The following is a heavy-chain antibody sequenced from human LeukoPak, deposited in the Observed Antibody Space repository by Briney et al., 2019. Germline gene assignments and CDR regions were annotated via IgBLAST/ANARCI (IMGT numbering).Heavy chain of an antibody. D-gene: IGHD4-17*01. CDR3: ARVGPFNDYGDYDEDAFDI. CDR2: ISGSGGST. Sequence: AGGSLRLSCAASGFTFSSYAMSWVRQAPGKGLEWVSAISGSGGSTYYADSVKGRFTISRDNSKNTLYLQMNSLRAEDTAVYYCARVGPFNDYGDYDEDAFDIWGQGTMVTVSS. CDR1: GFTFSSYA. V-gene: IGHV3-23*01. J-gene: IGHJ3*02.